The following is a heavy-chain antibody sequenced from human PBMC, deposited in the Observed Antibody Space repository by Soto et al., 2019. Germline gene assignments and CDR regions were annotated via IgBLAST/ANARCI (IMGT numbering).Heavy chain of an antibody. CDR1: GFTFISYG. CDR2: ISYDGSDR. V-gene: IGHV3-33*05. J-gene: IGHJ6*02. Sequence: QVQLVESGGGVVQPGRSLRLSCAASGFTFISYGMHWVRQAPGKGLQWVAFISYDGSDRYYEDSVKGRFTISRGNSKNTLYLQITSLKTEDTAVYYCARATNYYYAMDVWGQGTTVTVSS. CDR3: ARATNYYYAMDV.